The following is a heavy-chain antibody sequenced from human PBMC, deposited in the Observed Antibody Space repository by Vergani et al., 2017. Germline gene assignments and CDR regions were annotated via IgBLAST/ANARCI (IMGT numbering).Heavy chain of an antibody. D-gene: IGHD3-9*01. Sequence: EVQLLESGGGLVQPGGSLRLSCAASGFTFSSYAMSWVRQAPGKGLEWVSAIRGSGGSTYYADSVKGRFTISRDNSKNTLYLQMNSLRAEDTAVYYCAGLTGYYYYYGMDVWGQGTTVTVSS. CDR1: GFTFSSYA. CDR2: IRGSGGST. J-gene: IGHJ6*02. V-gene: IGHV3-23*01. CDR3: AGLTGYYYYYGMDV.